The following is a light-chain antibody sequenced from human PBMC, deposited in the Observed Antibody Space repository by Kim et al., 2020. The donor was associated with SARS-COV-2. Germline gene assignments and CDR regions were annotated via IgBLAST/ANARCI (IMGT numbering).Light chain of an antibody. J-gene: IGKJ1*01. CDR1: QVINNY. V-gene: IGKV1-27*01. Sequence: DIQMTQSPSSLSASVGDRVTITRRASQVINNYLAWYQQKPGKAPTVLIYGASTLHSGVPSRFSGSGSGTDFTLTISSLQPEDVGTYYCQKYDSDPWTFGHGTKVAIK. CDR2: GAS. CDR3: QKYDSDPWT.